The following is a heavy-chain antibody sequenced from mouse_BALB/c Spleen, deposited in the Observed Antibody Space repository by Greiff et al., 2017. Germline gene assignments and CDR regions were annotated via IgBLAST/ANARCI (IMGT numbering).Heavy chain of an antibody. CDR3: ARHGESTMITTGYAMDY. V-gene: IGHV2-6-2*01. CDR1: GFSLTSYG. CDR2: IWSDGST. Sequence: VKLMESGPDLVAPSQSLSITCTVSGFSLTSYGVHWVRQPPGKGLEWLVVIWSDGSTTYNSALKSRLSISKDNSKSQVFLKMNSLQTDDTAMYYCARHGESTMITTGYAMDYWGQGTSGTVSS. D-gene: IGHD2-4*01. J-gene: IGHJ4*01.